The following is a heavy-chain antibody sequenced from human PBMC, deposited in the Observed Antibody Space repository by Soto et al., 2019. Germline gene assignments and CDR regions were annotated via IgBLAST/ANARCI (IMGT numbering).Heavy chain of an antibody. V-gene: IGHV3-33*01. CDR3: ARDNYGMDV. Sequence: GGSLRLSCAASGFTFSSYGMHWVRQATGKGLEWVAVIWYDGSNKYYADSVKGRFTISRDKSKNTLYLKMNSLIAEDTAVYYCARDNYGMDVWGQGSMVTVSS. J-gene: IGHJ6*02. CDR2: IWYDGSNK. CDR1: GFTFSSYG.